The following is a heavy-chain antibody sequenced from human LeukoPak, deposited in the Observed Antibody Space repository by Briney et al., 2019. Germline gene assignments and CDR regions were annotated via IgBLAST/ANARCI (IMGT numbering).Heavy chain of an antibody. CDR2: IIPIFGIA. D-gene: IGHD3-3*01. CDR1: GGTFSSSS. J-gene: IGHJ6*03. Sequence: SVKVSCKASGGTFSSSSISWVRQAPGQGLEWMGGIIPIFGIANYAQRFQGTVTITADESTSTAYMELSSLRSEDTAVYYCARQDFWSDEGYYYYYMDVWGKGTTVTVSS. V-gene: IGHV1-69*01. CDR3: ARQDFWSDEGYYYYYMDV.